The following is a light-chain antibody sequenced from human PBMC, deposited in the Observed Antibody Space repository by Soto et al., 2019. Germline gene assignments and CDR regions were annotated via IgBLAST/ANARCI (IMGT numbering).Light chain of an antibody. CDR3: AAWDDSRSGGV. CDR2: TNN. Sequence: QSVLTQPPSASGTPGQRVTISCSGSSSNTGSNYVYWYQQLPGTAPKLLIDTNNQRPSGVPDRFSGSKSGTSASLAISGLRSEDEANYYCAAWDDSRSGGVFGGGTKLTVL. V-gene: IGLV1-47*01. CDR1: SSNTGSNY. J-gene: IGLJ2*01.